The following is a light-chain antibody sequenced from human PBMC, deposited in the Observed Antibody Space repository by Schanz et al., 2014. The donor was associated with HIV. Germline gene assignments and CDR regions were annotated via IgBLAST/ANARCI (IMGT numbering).Light chain of an antibody. Sequence: EIVLTQSPGTLSLSPGEGGTLSCRASQSVSSYLAWYQQKPGQAPTLLIYGASSRATGIPDRFSGTGSGTEFTLTINRLEPEDFAVYYCQYFGNPGGTFGGGTEVEIK. J-gene: IGKJ4*01. CDR1: QSVSSY. V-gene: IGKV3-20*01. CDR2: GAS. CDR3: QYFGNPGGT.